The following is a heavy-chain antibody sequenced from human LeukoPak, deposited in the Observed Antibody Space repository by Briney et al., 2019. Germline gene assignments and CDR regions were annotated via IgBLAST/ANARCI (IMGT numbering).Heavy chain of an antibody. Sequence: GGSLRLSCAASGFTFSSYGMSWVRQAPGKGLEWVSAISGSGGSTYYADSVKGRCTISRDNSKNTLYLQMNSLRAEDTAVYYCAKDGGEYYDILTGYYPRLYYMDVWGKGTTVTISS. CDR1: GFTFSSYG. CDR3: AKDGGEYYDILTGYYPRLYYMDV. V-gene: IGHV3-23*01. D-gene: IGHD3-9*01. J-gene: IGHJ6*03. CDR2: ISGSGGST.